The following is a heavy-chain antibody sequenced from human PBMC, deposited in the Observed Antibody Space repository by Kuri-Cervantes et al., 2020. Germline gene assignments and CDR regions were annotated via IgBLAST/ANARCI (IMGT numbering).Heavy chain of an antibody. D-gene: IGHD2-21*02. CDR3: ARAPFMTNWFDP. CDR2: INHSGST. J-gene: IGHJ5*02. V-gene: IGHV4-34*01. CDR1: GGSFSGYY. Sequence: ESLKISCAVYGGSFSGYYWSWIRQPPGKGLEWIGDINHSGSTNYNLSLKSRVTISVDTSKNQFSLKLSSVTAADTAVYYCARAPFMTNWFDPWGQGTLVTVSS.